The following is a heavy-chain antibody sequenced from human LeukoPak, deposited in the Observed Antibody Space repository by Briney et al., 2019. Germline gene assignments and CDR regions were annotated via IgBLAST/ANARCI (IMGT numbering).Heavy chain of an antibody. V-gene: IGHV1-2*06. D-gene: IGHD2-2*01. CDR3: ARDPWGGDIVVPAAIHDP. Sequence: ASVKVSCKASGYTFTGYYMHWVRQAPGQGLEWMGRINPNSGGTNYAQKFQGRVTMTRDTSINTAYMELSRLRSDDTAVYYCARDPWGGDIVVPAAIHDPWGQGTLVIVSS. CDR2: INPNSGGT. J-gene: IGHJ5*02. CDR1: GYTFTGYY.